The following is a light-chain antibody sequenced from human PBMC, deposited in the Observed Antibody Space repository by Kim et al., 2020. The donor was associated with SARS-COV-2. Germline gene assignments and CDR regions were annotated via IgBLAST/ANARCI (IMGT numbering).Light chain of an antibody. J-gene: IGKJ4*01. Sequence: LSPGERATLSCRAIQLVNNYLAWYQQKPGQAPRLLLYDVSNRATGIPARFSGSGTGTDFTLTISSLEPEDFAVYYCQHRKTWPVTFGGGTKVDIK. CDR1: QLVNNY. CDR2: DVS. V-gene: IGKV3-11*01. CDR3: QHRKTWPVT.